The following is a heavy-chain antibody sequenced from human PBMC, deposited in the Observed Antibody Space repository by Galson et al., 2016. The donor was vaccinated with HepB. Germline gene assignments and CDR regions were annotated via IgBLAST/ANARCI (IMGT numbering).Heavy chain of an antibody. Sequence: SLRLSCAASGFIFSNYAMSWVRQAPGKGLEWVSGISDSAGSTYFADSVKGRFTISRDNSKNTLHLQMNSLRVEDTAVYYCAKGGRDTSGYDCGHWGQGTLVTVSS. V-gene: IGHV3-23*01. CDR2: ISDSAGST. J-gene: IGHJ4*02. D-gene: IGHD5-12*01. CDR1: GFIFSNYA. CDR3: AKGGRDTSGYDCGH.